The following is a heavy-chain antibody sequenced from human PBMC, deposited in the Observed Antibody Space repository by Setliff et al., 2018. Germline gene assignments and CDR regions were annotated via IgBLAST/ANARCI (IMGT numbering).Heavy chain of an antibody. CDR2: ITHSGIT. D-gene: IGHD3-10*01. V-gene: IGHV4-34*01. Sequence: PSETLSLTCAVYGGTFSGYYWTWIRQSPGKGLEWIGEITHSGITNYNPSLKSRVTISVDTSKNQFSLKLSSVTSADTAVYYCARKVGRKWFGELLYYYYYGMDVWGQGTTVTVSS. J-gene: IGHJ6*02. CDR3: ARKVGRKWFGELLYYYYYGMDV. CDR1: GGTFSGYY.